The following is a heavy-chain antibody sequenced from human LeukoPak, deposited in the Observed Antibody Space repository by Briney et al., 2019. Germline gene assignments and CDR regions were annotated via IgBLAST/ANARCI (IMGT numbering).Heavy chain of an antibody. V-gene: IGHV4-4*07. CDR3: ARDYYGSGSPDWFDP. CDR1: GGSIDSYY. D-gene: IGHD3-10*01. J-gene: IGHJ5*02. Sequence: PSETLSLTCTVSGGSIDSYYWSWIRQPAGKGLEWIGRIYTSGSTNYNPSLKSRVTMSVDTSKNQFSLKLSSVTAADTAVYYCARDYYGSGSPDWFDPWGQGTLVTVSS. CDR2: IYTSGST.